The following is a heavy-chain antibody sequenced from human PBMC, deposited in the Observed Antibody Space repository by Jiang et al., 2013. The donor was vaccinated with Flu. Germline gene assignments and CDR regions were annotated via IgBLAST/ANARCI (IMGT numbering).Heavy chain of an antibody. Sequence: GPGLVKPSQTLSLTCTVSGGSISSGGYYWNWIRQHPGKGLEWIGYIYYSGSTYYNPSLKSRVTISVDTSKNQFSPKLSSVTAADTAVYYCAAQYPYYYDSSGYWGYFDYWGQGTLVTVSS. V-gene: IGHV4-31*03. CDR1: GGSISSGGYY. D-gene: IGHD3-22*01. J-gene: IGHJ4*02. CDR2: IYYSGST. CDR3: AAQYPYYYDSSGYWGYFDY.